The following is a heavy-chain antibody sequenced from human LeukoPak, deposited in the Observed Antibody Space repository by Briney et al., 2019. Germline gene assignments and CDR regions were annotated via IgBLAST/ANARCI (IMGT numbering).Heavy chain of an antibody. CDR3: ARFIAVAGTGGYYYYMDV. CDR2: INPNSGGT. Sequence: GASVKVSCKASGYTFTGYCMHWVRQAPGQGLEWMGWINPNSGGTNYAQKFQGRVTMTRDTSISTAYMELSRLRSDDTAVYYCARFIAVAGTGGYYYYMDVWGKGTTVTVSS. D-gene: IGHD6-19*01. CDR1: GYTFTGYC. J-gene: IGHJ6*03. V-gene: IGHV1-2*02.